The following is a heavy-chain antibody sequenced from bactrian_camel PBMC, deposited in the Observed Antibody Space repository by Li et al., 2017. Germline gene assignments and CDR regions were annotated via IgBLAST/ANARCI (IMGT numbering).Heavy chain of an antibody. J-gene: IGHJ4*01. V-gene: IGHV3S55*01. CDR2: IDSDGNT. Sequence: HVQLVESGGGSVQAGGSLRLSCAASGYTYSRYSMGWFRRQAPGEKREGVAAIDSDGNTAYAVSVKGRFTISKDNDKNILYLQMNNLKPEDTAMYYCAAKTQPWGCLDISMNTFLYYGRGTQVTVS. CDR1: GYTYSRYS. D-gene: IGHD1*01.